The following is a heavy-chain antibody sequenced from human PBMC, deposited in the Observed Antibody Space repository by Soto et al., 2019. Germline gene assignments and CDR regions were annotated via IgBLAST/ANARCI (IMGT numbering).Heavy chain of an antibody. CDR2: ISSSGSTI. CDR1: GFTFSSYN. V-gene: IGHV3-48*01. J-gene: IGHJ4*02. D-gene: IGHD3-22*01. CDR3: ARVAYYYDSSGYFY. Sequence: GGSLRLSCAASGFTFSSYNMNWVRQAPGKGLEWVSYISSSGSTIYYADSVKGRFTISGDNAKNSLYLQMNSLRAEDTAVYYCARVAYYYDSSGYFYWGQGTLVTVSS.